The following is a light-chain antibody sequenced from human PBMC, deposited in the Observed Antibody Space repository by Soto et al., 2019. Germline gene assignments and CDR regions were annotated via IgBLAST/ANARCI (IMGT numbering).Light chain of an antibody. J-gene: IGLJ3*02. V-gene: IGLV1-47*01. CDR2: RDN. CDR3: AGWEDSRSGLV. CDR1: SSNIGSNY. Sequence: QSVLTQPPSASGTPGQRVTISCSGSSSNIGSNYVYWYQQHPGTAPKPLIYRDNHRPSPVLVPFSGSKSGTSASPAISGPRSEDEADYYCAGWEDSRSGLVFGGGTKLTVL.